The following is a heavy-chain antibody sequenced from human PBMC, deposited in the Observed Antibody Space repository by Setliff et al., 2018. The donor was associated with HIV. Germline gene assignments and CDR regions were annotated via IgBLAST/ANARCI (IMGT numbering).Heavy chain of an antibody. V-gene: IGHV3-21*01. D-gene: IGHD3-16*01. CDR2: ISSTGQYV. CDR1: GFTFSSSW. J-gene: IGHJ6*03. CDR3: ASRIGQGGMDV. Sequence: GGSLRLSCAASGFTFSSSWTAWVRQAPGKGLEWVSSISSTGQYVHYADSLQGRFTISRDNAKNTLSLQMNSLRAEDSAVYYCASRIGQGGMDVWGKGTTVTVSS.